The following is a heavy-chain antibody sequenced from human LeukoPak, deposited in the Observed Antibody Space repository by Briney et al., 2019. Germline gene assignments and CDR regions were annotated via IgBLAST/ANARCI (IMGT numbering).Heavy chain of an antibody. V-gene: IGHV3-23*01. CDR2: ISGSGGST. CDR3: AKDRRGYKYYFDY. D-gene: IGHD3-22*01. Sequence: GGSLRLSCAASGFTFSSYAMNWVRQAPGKGLEWISAISGSGGSTYYADSVKGRFTISRDNSKNTLYLQMNSLRAEDTAVYYCAKDRRGYKYYFDYWGQGTLVTVSS. J-gene: IGHJ4*02. CDR1: GFTFSSYA.